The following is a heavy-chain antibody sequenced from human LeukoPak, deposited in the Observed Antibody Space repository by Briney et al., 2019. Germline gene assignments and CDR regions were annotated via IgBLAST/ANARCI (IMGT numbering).Heavy chain of an antibody. CDR1: GFTLSTYE. V-gene: IGHV3-48*03. Sequence: GGSLRLSCAASGFTLSTYEMNWVRQAPGKGLEWVAYIGRYGVTTYYADTVKGRFTISGDNAKNSLNLQMNSLRAEDTAVYYCATLSDRNFYYSYGLDVWGQGTTVTVS. J-gene: IGHJ6*02. CDR3: ATLSDRNFYYSYGLDV. CDR2: IGRYGVTT. D-gene: IGHD1-14*01.